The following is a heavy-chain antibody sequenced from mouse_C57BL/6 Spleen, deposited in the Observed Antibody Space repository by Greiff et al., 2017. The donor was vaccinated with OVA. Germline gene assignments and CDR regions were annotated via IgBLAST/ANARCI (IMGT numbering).Heavy chain of an antibody. D-gene: IGHD2-3*01. J-gene: IGHJ2*01. V-gene: IGHV1-15*01. CDR1: GYTFTDYE. CDR2: IDPDTGGT. Sequence: QVQLQQSGAELVRPGASVTLSCKASGYTFTDYEMHWVKQTPVHGLEWIGAIDPDTGGTAYNQKFKGKAILTADKSSSTAYMELRSLTSEDSAVYYCTRGRDDGSLGYWGQGTTLTVSS. CDR3: TRGRDDGSLGY.